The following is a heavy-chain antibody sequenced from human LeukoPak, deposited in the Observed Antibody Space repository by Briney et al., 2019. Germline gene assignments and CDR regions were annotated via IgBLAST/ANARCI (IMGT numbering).Heavy chain of an antibody. V-gene: IGHV4-39*01. Sequence: SETLSLTCTVSGGSIISSLHYWDWIRQPPGKGLEWLGSILYSGSTWFNPSLKSRVTISADTSKNQFSLNLTSVNATDTALYYCARRGSGSGGTYAGMDVWGQGTTVTVSS. CDR3: ARRGSGSGGTYAGMDV. J-gene: IGHJ6*02. D-gene: IGHD1-26*01. CDR1: GGSIISSLHY. CDR2: ILYSGST.